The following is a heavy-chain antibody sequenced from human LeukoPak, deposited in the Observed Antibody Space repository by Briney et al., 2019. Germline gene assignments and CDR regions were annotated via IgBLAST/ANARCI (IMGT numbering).Heavy chain of an antibody. Sequence: SETLSLTCTVSGGSISSDYWSWIRQPAGKGLEWIGRIYTSGSTNYNPSLKSRVTMSVDTSKNQFSLKLSSVTAADTAVYYCARDSSGSKALDYLSQGTLVTVSS. J-gene: IGHJ4*02. V-gene: IGHV4-4*07. D-gene: IGHD3-22*01. CDR3: ARDSSGSKALDY. CDR1: GGSISSDY. CDR2: IYTSGST.